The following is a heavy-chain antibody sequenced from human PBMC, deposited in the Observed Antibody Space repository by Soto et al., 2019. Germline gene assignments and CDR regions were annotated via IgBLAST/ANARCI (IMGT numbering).Heavy chain of an antibody. J-gene: IGHJ4*02. CDR3: ARHPGAYFFDI. Sequence: SETLSLTCTVSGGSISSSYWSWIRQAPGKGLEWIGYMFYTGTTNYNPSLKSRVTTSIDTSKNQFSLKLTSVTAADTAVYYCARHPGAYFFDIWGQGTLVTVSS. V-gene: IGHV4-59*08. CDR1: GGSISSSY. D-gene: IGHD1-26*01. CDR2: MFYTGTT.